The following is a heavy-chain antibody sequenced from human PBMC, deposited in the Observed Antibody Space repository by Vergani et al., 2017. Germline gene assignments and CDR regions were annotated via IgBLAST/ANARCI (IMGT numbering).Heavy chain of an antibody. CDR1: GFTFSNYG. CDR2: IWYDGSNK. Sequence: VQLLESGGGVVQPGRSLRLSCAASGFTFSNYGMHWVRKAPGKGLEWVAVIWYDGSNKYYADSVKGRFTISRDNSKNTLYLQMNSLRAEDTAVYYCARVKVRFSNYMDVWGKGTTVTVSS. D-gene: IGHD3-3*01. J-gene: IGHJ6*03. CDR3: ARVKVRFSNYMDV. V-gene: IGHV3-33*01.